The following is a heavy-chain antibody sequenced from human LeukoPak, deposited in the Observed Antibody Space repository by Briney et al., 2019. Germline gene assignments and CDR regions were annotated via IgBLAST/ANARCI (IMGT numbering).Heavy chain of an antibody. V-gene: IGHV4-59*08. CDR2: IYYSGRT. CDR1: GGSISGYY. CDR3: ARHGGWYEDY. J-gene: IGHJ4*02. Sequence: PSETLSLTSTVSGGSISGYYWSWIRQPPGKGLERIGYIYYSGRTSYNPSPKCRISISVDTSKKQFSLNLNSVTAADTAVYYCARHGGWYEDYWGQGTLVTVSS. D-gene: IGHD6-19*01.